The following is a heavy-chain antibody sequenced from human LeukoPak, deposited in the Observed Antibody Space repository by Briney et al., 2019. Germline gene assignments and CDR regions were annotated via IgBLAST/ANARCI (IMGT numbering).Heavy chain of an antibody. V-gene: IGHV4-39*02. D-gene: IGHD2-15*01. CDR3: AGESLPEEPHCSGGSCSEHHVGVHREAWFDP. CDR2: IHYTGTT. J-gene: IGHJ5*02. CDR1: GVSLYSSYYY. Sequence: PSETLSLTCAVSGVSLYSSYYYWGWIRQPPGKGLEWIATIHYTGTTFYNPSLESRVTISVATARNRFSLNLASVTAADTAIYYCAGESLPEEPHCSGGSCSEHHVGVHREAWFDPWGQGTLVTVSS.